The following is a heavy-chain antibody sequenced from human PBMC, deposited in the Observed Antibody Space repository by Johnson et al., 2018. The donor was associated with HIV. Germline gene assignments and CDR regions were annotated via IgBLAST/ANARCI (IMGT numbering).Heavy chain of an antibody. CDR2: IYSGGST. Sequence: EKLVESGGGLVQPGGSLRLSCAASGFTFSSYAMSWVRQAPGKGLEWVSAIYSGGSTYYADSVKGRFTISRDNAKNSLYLQMNSLRAEDTAVYYCARETRDDAFDIWGQGTMVTVSS. CDR1: GFTFSSYA. J-gene: IGHJ3*02. V-gene: IGHV3-23*04. D-gene: IGHD4-11*01. CDR3: ARETRDDAFDI.